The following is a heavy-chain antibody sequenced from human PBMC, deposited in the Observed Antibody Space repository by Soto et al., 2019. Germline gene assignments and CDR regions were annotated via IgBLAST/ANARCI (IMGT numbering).Heavy chain of an antibody. CDR3: ARAPYCGGDCYFSFDY. CDR1: GYTFTSYG. V-gene: IGHV1-18*01. CDR2: ISAYNGNT. D-gene: IGHD2-21*02. Sequence: ASVKVSCKASGYTFTSYGISWVRQAPGQGLEWMGWISAYNGNTNYAQKLQGRVTMTTDTSTSTAYMELRSLRSDDTAVYYCARAPYCGGDCYFSFDYWGQGTLVTVSS. J-gene: IGHJ4*02.